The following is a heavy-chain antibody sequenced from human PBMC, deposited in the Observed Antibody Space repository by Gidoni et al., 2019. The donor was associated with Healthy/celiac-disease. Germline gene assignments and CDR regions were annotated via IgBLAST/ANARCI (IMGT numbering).Heavy chain of an antibody. J-gene: IGHJ5*02. CDR3: ARGRNFWSGYYTAPYNWFDP. V-gene: IGHV4-34*01. CDR2: INHSGRT. Sequence: QVQLQQWGAGLLKPSETLSLTCAVYGGSFRGYYWSWIRQPPGKGLEWIGEINHSGRTNYNPSLKSRVTISVDTSKNQFSLKLSSVTAADTAVYYCARGRNFWSGYYTAPYNWFDPWGQGTLVTVSS. CDR1: GGSFRGYY. D-gene: IGHD3-3*01.